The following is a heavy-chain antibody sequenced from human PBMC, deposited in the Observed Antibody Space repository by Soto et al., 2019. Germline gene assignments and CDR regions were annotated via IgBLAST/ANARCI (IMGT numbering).Heavy chain of an antibody. CDR2: IWYDGSNK. CDR1: GFTFSSYG. CDR3: ASEYSGWTWSNSYYYGMGV. V-gene: IGHV3-33*01. J-gene: IGHJ6*01. D-gene: IGHD6-19*01. Sequence: GGSLRLSCAASGFTFSSYGMYWVRQAPGKGLEWVAVIWYDGSNKYYADSVKGRFTISRDNSKNTLYLQMNSLRAEDTAVYYCASEYSGWTWSNSYYYGMGVWGKGTRGTASS.